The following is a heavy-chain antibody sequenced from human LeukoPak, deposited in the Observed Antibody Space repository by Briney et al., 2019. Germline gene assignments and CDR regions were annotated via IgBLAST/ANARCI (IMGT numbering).Heavy chain of an antibody. CDR2: FGSDGKT. J-gene: IGHJ6*02. Sequence: PGGSLRLSCAASGFTFSGYAMSWVRQAPGKGLEWVSGFGSDGKTHYAESVQGRFAISRDPSKTTLYLQMNSLRTEDTALYYCARGLHYWAAMDVWGQGTTVTVSS. V-gene: IGHV3-23*01. CDR1: GFTFSGYA. CDR3: ARGLHYWAAMDV. D-gene: IGHD2-8*02.